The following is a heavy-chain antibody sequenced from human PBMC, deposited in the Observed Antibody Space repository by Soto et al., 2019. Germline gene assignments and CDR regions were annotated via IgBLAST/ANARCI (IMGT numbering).Heavy chain of an antibody. V-gene: IGHV3-11*01. CDR1: GFTFSDYY. J-gene: IGHJ3*02. Sequence: GGSLRLSCAASGFTFSDYYMSWIRQAPGKGLEWVSYISSSGSTIYYADSVKGRFTISRDNAKNSLYLQMNSLRAEDTAVYYCARDRLYYYGSGPNAFDIWGQGNPGHRLL. CDR3: ARDRLYYYGSGPNAFDI. CDR2: ISSSGSTI. D-gene: IGHD3-10*01.